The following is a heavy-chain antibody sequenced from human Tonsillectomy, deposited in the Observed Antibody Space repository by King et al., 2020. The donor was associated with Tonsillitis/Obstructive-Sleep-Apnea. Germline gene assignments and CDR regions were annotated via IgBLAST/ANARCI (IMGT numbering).Heavy chain of an antibody. CDR3: ALGSDRYYYLDV. CDR1: GFTFSDYY. J-gene: IGHJ6*03. D-gene: IGHD2-2*03. Sequence: VQLVESGGGLVKPGGSLRLSCAASGFTFSDYYVSWIRQAPGKGLEWVSYMSSSSSTFYYVDSEKGRFTISRDNAKKSLYLLMNSLRAEDTAVYYCALGSDRYYYLDVWGKGTTVTVSS. CDR2: MSSSSSTF. V-gene: IGHV3-11*01.